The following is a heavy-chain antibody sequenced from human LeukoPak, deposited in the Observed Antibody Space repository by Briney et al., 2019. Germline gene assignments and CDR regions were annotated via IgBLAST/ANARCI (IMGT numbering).Heavy chain of an antibody. D-gene: IGHD2-15*01. Sequence: SVKVSCKASGGTFSSYAISWVRQAPGQGLERMGRIIPILGIANYAQKFQGRVTITADKSTSTAYMELSSLRSEDTAVYYCAKLSGGRYCSGGSCYFDYWGQGTLVTVSS. CDR1: GGTFSSYA. J-gene: IGHJ4*02. V-gene: IGHV1-69*04. CDR3: AKLSGGRYCSGGSCYFDY. CDR2: IIPILGIA.